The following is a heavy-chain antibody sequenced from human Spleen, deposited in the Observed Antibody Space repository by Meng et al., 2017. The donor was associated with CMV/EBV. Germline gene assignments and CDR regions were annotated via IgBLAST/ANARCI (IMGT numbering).Heavy chain of an antibody. Sequence: ASVKVSCKASGYTFTSYDINWVRQATGQGLEWMGWMNPNSGNTGYAQKFQGRVTMTRNTSISTAYMELSSLRSEDTAVYYCAKDWTTVTVFDYWGQGPLVTVSS. CDR2: MNPNSGNT. CDR1: GYTFTSYD. V-gene: IGHV1-8*01. J-gene: IGHJ4*02. D-gene: IGHD4-17*01. CDR3: AKDWTTVTVFDY.